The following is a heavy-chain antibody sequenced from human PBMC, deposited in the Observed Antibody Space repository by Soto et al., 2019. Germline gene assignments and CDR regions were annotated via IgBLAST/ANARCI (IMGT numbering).Heavy chain of an antibody. CDR1: GGSISSGGYY. CDR3: ARDPANGDILTGSDWYFDL. CDR2: IYYSGST. Sequence: QVQLQESGPGLVKPSQTLSLTCTVSGGSISSGGYYWSWIRQHPGKGLEWIGYIYYSGSTYYNPSLKSRVTISVATSKNPFSLKLSSVTAADTAVYYCARDPANGDILTGSDWYFDLWGRGTLVTVSS. J-gene: IGHJ2*01. D-gene: IGHD3-9*01. V-gene: IGHV4-31*03.